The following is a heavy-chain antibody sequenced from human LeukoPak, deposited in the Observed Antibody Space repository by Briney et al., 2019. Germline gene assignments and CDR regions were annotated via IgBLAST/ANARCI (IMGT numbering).Heavy chain of an antibody. CDR3: ARGQGYWPFDY. J-gene: IGHJ4*02. V-gene: IGHV3-7*01. D-gene: IGHD2-8*02. CDR1: GFTFSTYW. Sequence: GGSLRLSCTVSGFTFSTYWMNWVRQAPGKGLEWVANIKQDGSEKYYVDSVKGRFTISRDNADNSLYLQMNSLSPEDTAVYYCARGQGYWPFDYWGQGALVTVSS. CDR2: IKQDGSEK.